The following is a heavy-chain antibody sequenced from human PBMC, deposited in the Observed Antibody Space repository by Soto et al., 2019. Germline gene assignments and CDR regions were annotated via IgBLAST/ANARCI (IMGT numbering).Heavy chain of an antibody. V-gene: IGHV1-2*02. Sequence: ASVKVSCKASGYTFTGYYIHWVRQAPGQGLEWMGWINPKSGDTNYAQKFQGRVSMTRDTSITTAYMEMKSLRDEDTAVYYCARDRCFDGSCYSASDFWGQGIQVTVSS. J-gene: IGHJ4*02. D-gene: IGHD2-15*01. CDR1: GYTFTGYY. CDR2: INPKSGDT. CDR3: ARDRCFDGSCYSASDF.